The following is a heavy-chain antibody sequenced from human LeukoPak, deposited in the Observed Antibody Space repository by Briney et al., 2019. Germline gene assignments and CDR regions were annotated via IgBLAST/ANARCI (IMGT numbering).Heavy chain of an antibody. CDR3: ARSGTIYYDSSGASSPGAFDI. CDR1: GFTFSSYA. D-gene: IGHD3-22*01. V-gene: IGHV3-33*08. CDR2: IWYDGSNK. J-gene: IGHJ3*02. Sequence: GGSLRLSCAASGFTFSSYAMSWVRQAPGKGLEWVAVIWYDGSNKYYADSVKGRFTISRDNSKNTLYLQMNSLRAEDTAVYYCARSGTIYYDSSGASSPGAFDIRGQGTMVTVSS.